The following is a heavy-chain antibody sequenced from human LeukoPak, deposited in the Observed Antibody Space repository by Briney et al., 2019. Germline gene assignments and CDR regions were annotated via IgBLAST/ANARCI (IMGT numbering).Heavy chain of an antibody. Sequence: GGSLRLSCAASGFTFSSYWMHWVRQAPGKGLVWVSNINSDGSTTTNADSVKGRFTISRDNAENTLYLQMNSLRAEDTAVYYCARDRYYGSWEYYYGMDVWGQGTTVTVSS. CDR2: INSDGSTT. CDR3: ARDRYYGSWEYYYGMDV. D-gene: IGHD3-10*01. CDR1: GFTFSSYW. V-gene: IGHV3-74*01. J-gene: IGHJ6*02.